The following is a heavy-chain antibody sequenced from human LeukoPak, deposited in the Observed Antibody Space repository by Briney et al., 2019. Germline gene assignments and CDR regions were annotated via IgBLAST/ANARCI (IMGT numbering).Heavy chain of an antibody. V-gene: IGHV3-7*03. CDR2: IKQDGSEK. Sequence: GGSLRLSCTASGFTFSSYWMDWVRQAPGKGLEWVANIKQDGSEKYYVDSVKGRFTISRDNAKNSLYLQMSSLRVDDTAVYYCAKAASSSWPSYYYGMDVWGQGTTVTVSS. CDR3: AKAASSSWPSYYYGMDV. CDR1: GFTFSSYW. J-gene: IGHJ6*02. D-gene: IGHD6-13*01.